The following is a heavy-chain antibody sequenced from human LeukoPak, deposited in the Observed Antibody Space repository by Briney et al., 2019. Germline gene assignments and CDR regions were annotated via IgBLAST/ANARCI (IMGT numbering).Heavy chain of an antibody. J-gene: IGHJ5*02. CDR3: ARRNAELGISWFDP. Sequence: ASVKVSCKVSGYTLTELSMHWVRQAPGKGLEWMGWISAYNGNTNYAQKLQGRVTMTTDTSTSTAYMELRSLRSDDTAVYYCARRNAELGISWFDPWGQGTLVTVSS. V-gene: IGHV1-18*01. D-gene: IGHD7-27*01. CDR2: ISAYNGNT. CDR1: GYTLTELS.